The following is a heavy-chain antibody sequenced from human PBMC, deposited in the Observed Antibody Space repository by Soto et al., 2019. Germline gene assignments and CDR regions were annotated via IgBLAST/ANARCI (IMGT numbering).Heavy chain of an antibody. CDR2: IIPFLNIS. D-gene: IGHD3-16*01. Sequence: ASVKFSCKTFGGTFSTYTINWVRQAPGQGLVWMGSIIPFLNISNNARNFLGRLTIAADESTTTAYMELESLSPEDTAIYFCATLGAQNEHWGKGMLVTVS. J-gene: IGHJ4*02. V-gene: IGHV1-69*02. CDR3: ATLGAQNEH. CDR1: GGTFSTYT.